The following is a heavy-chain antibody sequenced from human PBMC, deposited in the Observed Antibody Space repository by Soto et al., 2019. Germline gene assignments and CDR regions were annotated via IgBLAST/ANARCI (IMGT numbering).Heavy chain of an antibody. D-gene: IGHD1-26*01. Sequence: ASVKVSCKASGYTFTSYGISWVRQAPGQGLEWMGWISAYNGNTNYAQKLQGRVTMTTDTSTSTAYMELRSLRSDDTALYYCARCPYYSVLAFNWFDPWGQGTLVTVSS. J-gene: IGHJ5*02. CDR2: ISAYNGNT. V-gene: IGHV1-18*01. CDR1: GYTFTSYG. CDR3: ARCPYYSVLAFNWFDP.